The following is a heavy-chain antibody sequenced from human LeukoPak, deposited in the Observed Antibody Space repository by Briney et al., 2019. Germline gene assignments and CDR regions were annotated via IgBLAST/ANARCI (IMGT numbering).Heavy chain of an antibody. D-gene: IGHD5-12*01. CDR2: ITSSGTYI. V-gene: IGHV3-21*06. J-gene: IGHJ4*02. CDR3: ARPSGYSGYDCDC. CDR1: GFTFSTYS. Sequence: GGSLRLSCAASGFTFSTYSMNWVRQAPGKGLEWVSSITSSGTYIYYADSVKGRFTISRDDAKDSLYLQMNSLRAEDTAVYYCARPSGYSGYDCDCWGQGTLVTVSS.